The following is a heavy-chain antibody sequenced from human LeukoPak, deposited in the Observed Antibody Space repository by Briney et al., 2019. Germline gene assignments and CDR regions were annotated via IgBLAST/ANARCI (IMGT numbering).Heavy chain of an antibody. D-gene: IGHD4-17*01. CDR1: GFTFSNAW. CDR3: AKDKGTVTTRIFDY. Sequence: SLRLSCAASGFTFSNAWMSWVRQAPGKGLEWVSGISWNSGSIGYADSVKGRFTISRDNAKNSLYLQMNSLRAEDTALYYCAKDKGTVTTRIFDYWGQGTLVTVSS. V-gene: IGHV3-9*01. J-gene: IGHJ4*02. CDR2: ISWNSGSI.